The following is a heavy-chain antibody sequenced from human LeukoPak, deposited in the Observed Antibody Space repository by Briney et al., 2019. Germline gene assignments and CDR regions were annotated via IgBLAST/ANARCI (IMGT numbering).Heavy chain of an antibody. CDR1: GYTFTGYY. J-gene: IGHJ4*02. Sequence: ASMKVSCKASGYTFTGYYIHWLRQAPGQGLEWMGFINPNSGGTNYAQKFQGRVTMTRDTSISTAYMELSSVTAADTAVYYCARQEYYYDSSGYFYQWGQGTLVTVSA. CDR3: ARQEYYYDSSGYFYQ. CDR2: INPNSGGT. D-gene: IGHD3-22*01. V-gene: IGHV1-2*02.